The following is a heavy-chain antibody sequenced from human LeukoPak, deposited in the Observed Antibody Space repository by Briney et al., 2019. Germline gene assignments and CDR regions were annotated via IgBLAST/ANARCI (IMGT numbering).Heavy chain of an antibody. J-gene: IGHJ4*02. CDR1: GGSISGSSYY. V-gene: IGHV4-39*07. D-gene: IGHD5-12*01. CDR2: IYYSGST. CDR3: ARDYSGYEFDY. Sequence: PSETLSLTCTVSGGSISGSSYYWGWIRQPPGKGLEWIGSIYYSGSTYYNPSLKSRVTISVDTSKNQFSLKLSSVTAADSAIYYCARDYSGYEFDYWGQGTLVTVSS.